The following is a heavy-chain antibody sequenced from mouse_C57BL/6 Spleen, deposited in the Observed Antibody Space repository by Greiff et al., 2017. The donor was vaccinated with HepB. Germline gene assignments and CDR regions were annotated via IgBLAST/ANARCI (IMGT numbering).Heavy chain of an antibody. CDR1: GYTFTSYG. CDR3: ARGREYGYAMDY. D-gene: IGHD5-1*01. J-gene: IGHJ4*01. Sequence: QVQLQQSGAELARPGASVKLSCKASGYTFTSYGISWVKQRTGQGLEWIGEIYPRSGNTYYNEKFKGKATLTADKSSSTAYMELRSLTSEDSAVYFCARGREYGYAMDYWGQGTSVTVSS. V-gene: IGHV1-81*01. CDR2: IYPRSGNT.